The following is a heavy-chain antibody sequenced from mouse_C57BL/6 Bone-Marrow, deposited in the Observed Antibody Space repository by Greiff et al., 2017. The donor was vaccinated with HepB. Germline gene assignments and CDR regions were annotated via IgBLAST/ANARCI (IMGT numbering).Heavy chain of an antibody. CDR3: ARSYYGSNLYFDY. V-gene: IGHV1-50*01. CDR1: GYTFTSYW. Sequence: QVQLQQSGAELVKPGASVKLSCKASGYTFTSYWMQWVKQRPGQGLEWIGEIDPSDSYTNYNQKFKGKATLTVDTSSSTAYMQLSSLTSEDSAVYYCARSYYGSNLYFDYWGQGTTLTVSS. D-gene: IGHD1-1*01. J-gene: IGHJ2*01. CDR2: IDPSDSYT.